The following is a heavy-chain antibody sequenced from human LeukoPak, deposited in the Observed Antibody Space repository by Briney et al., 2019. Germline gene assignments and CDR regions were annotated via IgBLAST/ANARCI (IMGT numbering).Heavy chain of an antibody. V-gene: IGHV4-38-2*01. Sequence: SETLSLTCGVSGYSIGSGYYWGWTRQPPGKGLEWIGAIYHSGSNYYNPSLKSRVTISVDTPKNQFSLKLTSVTAADTAVYYCARAASYYYGSGSYYKDYYYYYMDVWGKGTTVTVSS. CDR3: ARAASYYYGSGSYYKDYYYYYMDV. CDR1: GYSIGSGYY. D-gene: IGHD3-10*01. CDR2: IYHSGSN. J-gene: IGHJ6*03.